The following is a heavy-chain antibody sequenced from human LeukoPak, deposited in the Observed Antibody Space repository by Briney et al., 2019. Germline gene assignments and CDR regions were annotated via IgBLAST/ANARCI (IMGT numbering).Heavy chain of an antibody. CDR2: ISSSSSTI. D-gene: IGHD2-2*01. CDR3: ARNSRYCSSTSCYRYSYPGGWFDP. Sequence: GGSLRLSCAASGFTFSSYSMNWVRQAPGKGLEWVSYISSSSSTIYYADSVKGRFTISRDNAKNSLYLQMNSLRAEDTAVYYCARNSRYCSSTSCYRYSYPGGWFDPWGQGTLVTVSS. J-gene: IGHJ5*02. V-gene: IGHV3-48*04. CDR1: GFTFSSYS.